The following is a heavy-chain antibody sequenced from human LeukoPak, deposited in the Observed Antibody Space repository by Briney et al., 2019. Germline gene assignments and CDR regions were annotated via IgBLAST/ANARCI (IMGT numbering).Heavy chain of an antibody. CDR3: AREGRSGWYSTVLSYYYGMDV. J-gene: IGHJ6*02. D-gene: IGHD6-19*01. CDR1: GFTFSSYW. Sequence: GGSLRLSCAASGFTFSSYWMSWVRQAPGKGLEWVANIKQDGSEKYYVDSVKGRFTISRDNAKNSLYLQMNSLRAEDTAVYYCAREGRSGWYSTVLSYYYGMDVWGQGTTVTVSS. CDR2: IKQDGSEK. V-gene: IGHV3-7*01.